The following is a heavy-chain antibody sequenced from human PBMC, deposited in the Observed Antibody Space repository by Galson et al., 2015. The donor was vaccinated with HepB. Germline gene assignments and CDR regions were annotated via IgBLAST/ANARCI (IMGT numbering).Heavy chain of an antibody. CDR2: TYYRSKWYN. V-gene: IGHV6-1*01. D-gene: IGHD2-2*01. CDR3: ARDHCSSTSCYVEMGLDY. Sequence: CAISGDSVSSNSAAWNWIRQSPSRGLEWLGRTYYRSKWYNDYAVSVKSRITINPDTSKNQFSLQLNSVTPEDTAVYYCARDHCSSTSCYVEMGLDYWGQGTLVTVSS. CDR1: GDSVSSNSAA. J-gene: IGHJ4*02.